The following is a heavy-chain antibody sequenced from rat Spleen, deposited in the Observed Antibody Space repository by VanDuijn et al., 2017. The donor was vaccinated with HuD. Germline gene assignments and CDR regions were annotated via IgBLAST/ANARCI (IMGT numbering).Heavy chain of an antibody. CDR3: ARLGLPHY. Sequence: EVQLVESDGGLVQPGRSLKLSCAASGFTFSDYYMAWVRQAPTKGLEWVATIGSDGGRNFYRDSVKGRFTISRDNAKSSLYLQMDSLRSEDTATYYCARLGLPHYWGQGVMVTVSS. CDR1: GFTFSDYY. D-gene: IGHD1-4*01. J-gene: IGHJ2*01. CDR2: IGSDGGRN. V-gene: IGHV5-29*01.